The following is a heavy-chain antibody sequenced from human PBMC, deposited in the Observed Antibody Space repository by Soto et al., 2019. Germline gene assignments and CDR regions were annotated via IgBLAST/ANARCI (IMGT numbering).Heavy chain of an antibody. CDR1: GGSFSGYY. CDR2: INHSGST. J-gene: IGHJ2*01. D-gene: IGHD2-2*01. V-gene: IGHV4-34*01. CDR3: ARARGDGSQPHWYFDL. Sequence: QVQLQQWGTGLWKPPETLSLTCAIYGGSFSGYYWSWIRQPPGKGLEWIGEINHSGSTNYNPSLKSRVTISVDTSKNQFSLKLSSVTAADTAVYYCARARGDGSQPHWYFDLWGRGTLVTVSS.